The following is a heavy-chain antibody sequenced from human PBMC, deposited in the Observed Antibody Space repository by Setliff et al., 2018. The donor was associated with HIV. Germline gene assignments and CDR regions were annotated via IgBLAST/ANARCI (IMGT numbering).Heavy chain of an antibody. CDR3: ARANWLWKAGPGFDF. J-gene: IGHJ4*02. CDR1: GGSISGGSFY. Sequence: NPSETLSLTCTVSGGSISGGSFYWGWIRQHPGKGLEWIGCIYYSGNTYYNPSLKSRVAILVDTSKNQFSLNLSSVTVADTAMYYCARANWLWKAGPGFDFWGQGTLVTVSS. D-gene: IGHD1-1*01. CDR2: IYYSGNT. V-gene: IGHV4-31*03.